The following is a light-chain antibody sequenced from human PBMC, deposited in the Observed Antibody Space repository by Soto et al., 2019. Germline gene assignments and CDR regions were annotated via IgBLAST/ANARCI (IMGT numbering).Light chain of an antibody. Sequence: DIQMTQSPSSLSASVGDRATITCQASQNIDNYLNWYQQPPGRAPKLXIYDASNLEAGVPSRFRGSGSGTDFTLTISSLQPADFGTYDCQQSYKTPHTFGQGTRLEIK. V-gene: IGKV1-39*01. CDR1: QNIDNY. CDR2: DAS. CDR3: QQSYKTPHT. J-gene: IGKJ5*01.